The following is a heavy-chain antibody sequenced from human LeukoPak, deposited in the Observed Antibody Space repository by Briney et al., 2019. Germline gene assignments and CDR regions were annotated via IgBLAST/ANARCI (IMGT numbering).Heavy chain of an antibody. CDR3: AKDFLGTVDY. Sequence: PGGSLRLSCAASGFTFSSYPMSWVRQAPGKGLEWVSAISGSGSVTYYADSVKGRFTISRDNSKNTLYLQMNSLRAEDTAVYYCAKDFLGTVDYWGQGTLVTVSS. J-gene: IGHJ4*02. CDR1: GFTFSSYP. V-gene: IGHV3-23*01. D-gene: IGHD7-27*01. CDR2: ISGSGSVT.